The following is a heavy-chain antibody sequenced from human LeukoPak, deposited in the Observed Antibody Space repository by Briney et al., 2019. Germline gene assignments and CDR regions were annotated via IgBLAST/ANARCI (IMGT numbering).Heavy chain of an antibody. CDR3: ARGLRLPRRPVDY. J-gene: IGHJ4*02. D-gene: IGHD3-10*01. CDR1: GGSFSGYY. CDR2: INHSEST. Sequence: SETLSLTCAVYGGSFSGYYWSWIRQPPGKGLEWIGEINHSESTNYNPSLKSRVTISVDTSKNQFSLKLSSVTAADTAVYYCARGLRLPRRPVDYWGQGTLVTVSS. V-gene: IGHV4-34*01.